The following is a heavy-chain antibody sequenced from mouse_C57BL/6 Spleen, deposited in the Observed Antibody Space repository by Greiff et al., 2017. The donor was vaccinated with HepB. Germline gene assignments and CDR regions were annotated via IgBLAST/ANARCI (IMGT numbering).Heavy chain of an antibody. V-gene: IGHV1-5*01. Sequence: VQLQQSGTVLARPGASVKMSCKTSGYTFTSYWMHWVKQRPGQGLEWIGAIYPGNSDTSYNQKFKGKAKLTAVTSASTAYMELSSLTNEDSAVYYFTSDYDYDRGAWFAYWGQGTLVTVSA. CDR3: TSDYDYDRGAWFAY. CDR2: IYPGNSDT. D-gene: IGHD2-4*01. CDR1: GYTFTSYW. J-gene: IGHJ3*01.